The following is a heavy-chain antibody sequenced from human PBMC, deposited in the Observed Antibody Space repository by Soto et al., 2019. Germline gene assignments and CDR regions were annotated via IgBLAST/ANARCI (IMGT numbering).Heavy chain of an antibody. J-gene: IGHJ6*02. CDR1: GYTFTSYD. CDR3: ARDVPTTTVTTYHYYYGMDV. CDR2: MNPNSGNT. D-gene: IGHD4-17*01. Sequence: VASVKVSCKASGYTFTSYDINWVRQATGQGLEWMGWMNPNSGNTGYAQKFQGRVTMTRNTSISTAYMELSSLRSEDTAVYYCARDVPTTTVTTYHYYYGMDVWGQGTTVTVSS. V-gene: IGHV1-8*01.